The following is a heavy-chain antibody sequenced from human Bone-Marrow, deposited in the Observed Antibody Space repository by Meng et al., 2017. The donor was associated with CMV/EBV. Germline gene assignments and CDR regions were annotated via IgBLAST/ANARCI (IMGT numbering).Heavy chain of an antibody. D-gene: IGHD2-2*01. J-gene: IGHJ4*02. CDR1: GYS. CDR2: TNPNRGGT. CDR3: ARAQRYCRSTSCYRGGGTIDY. V-gene: IGHV1-2*04. Sequence: GYSRHWGRQAPGQGLKWMGWTNPNRGGTNYSQKFQGWVTMTRDTSISTAYMELSRLRADDTAVYYCARAQRYCRSTSCYRGGGTIDYWGQGTLVTVSS.